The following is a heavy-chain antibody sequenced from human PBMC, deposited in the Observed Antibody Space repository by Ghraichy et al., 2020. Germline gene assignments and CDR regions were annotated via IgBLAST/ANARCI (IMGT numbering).Heavy chain of an antibody. CDR3: AKARDPQLDRSFDY. D-gene: IGHD3-10*01. J-gene: IGHJ4*02. Sequence: GGSLRLSCAASGFTFSSYAMSWVRQAPGKGLEWVSAISGSGGGGSTYYADSVKGRFTISRDNSKNTLYLQMNSLRTEDTAVYYCAKARDPQLDRSFDYWGQGTLVTVSS. V-gene: IGHV3-23*01. CDR2: ISGSGGGGST. CDR1: GFTFSSYA.